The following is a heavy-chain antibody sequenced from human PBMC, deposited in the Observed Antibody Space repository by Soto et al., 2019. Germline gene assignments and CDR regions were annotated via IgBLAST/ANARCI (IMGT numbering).Heavy chain of an antibody. Sequence: GGSLRLSCAASVFTFSSYDMDWVRQATGKGLEWVSAIGTAGDTYYPGSVKGRFTISRENAKNSLYLQMNSLRAGDTAVYYCVRGLKVAATREGDMDVWGKGTTVTVSS. CDR3: VRGLKVAATREGDMDV. D-gene: IGHD2-15*01. CDR1: VFTFSSYD. J-gene: IGHJ6*03. V-gene: IGHV3-13*01. CDR2: IGTAGDT.